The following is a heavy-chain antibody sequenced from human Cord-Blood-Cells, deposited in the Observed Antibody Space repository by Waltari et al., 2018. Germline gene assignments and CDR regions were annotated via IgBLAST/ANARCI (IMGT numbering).Heavy chain of an antibody. CDR2: IYHSGST. CDR1: GGSISSSNW. Sequence: QVQLQESGPGLVKPSGTLSLTCAVSGGSISSSNWWSWVRQPPGKGLEWIGEIYHSGSTNYTPSLKSRVTISVDESKTRFSLKLSSVTAADTAVYYCARDLGGGYYYFDYWGQGTLVTVSS. J-gene: IGHJ4*02. V-gene: IGHV4-4*02. CDR3: ARDLGGGYYYFDY. D-gene: IGHD3-22*01.